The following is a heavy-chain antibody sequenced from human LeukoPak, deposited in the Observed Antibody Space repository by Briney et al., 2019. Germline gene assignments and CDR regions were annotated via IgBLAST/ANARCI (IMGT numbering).Heavy chain of an antibody. Sequence: GGSLRLSCAASGFTFSSYAMSWVRQAAGKGLEWVSAISGSGGSTYYADSVKGRFTISRDNAKNSLYLQMNSLRAEDTAVYYCARPIAAAGSYYYYYGMDVWGQGTTVTVSS. CDR3: ARPIAAAGSYYYYYGMDV. CDR2: ISGSGGST. V-gene: IGHV3-23*01. CDR1: GFTFSSYA. D-gene: IGHD6-13*01. J-gene: IGHJ6*02.